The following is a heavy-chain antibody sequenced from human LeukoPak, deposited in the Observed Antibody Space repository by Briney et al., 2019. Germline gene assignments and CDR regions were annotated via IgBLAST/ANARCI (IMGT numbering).Heavy chain of an antibody. Sequence: GGSLRLSCAASGVTSSGYSLNGVRQAPGKGLEWVSSISSGSGYIYYADSVKGRFTISRDNAKTSLYLQMNSLRAEDTAGYYCAREGEGTPLSFFDYWGLGTLVTVSA. D-gene: IGHD1-1*01. CDR2: ISSGSGYI. V-gene: IGHV3-21*04. CDR3: AREGEGTPLSFFDY. CDR1: GVTSSGYS. J-gene: IGHJ4*02.